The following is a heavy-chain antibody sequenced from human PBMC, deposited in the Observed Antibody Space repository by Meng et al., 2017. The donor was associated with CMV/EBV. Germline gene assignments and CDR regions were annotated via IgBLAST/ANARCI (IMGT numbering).Heavy chain of an antibody. D-gene: IGHD3-10*01. V-gene: IGHV4-39*01. J-gene: IGHJ4*02. CDR2: IYYSRST. Sequence: SETLSLTCTVSGGSISSSSYYWGWIRQPPGKGLEWIGSIYYSRSTYYNPSLKSRVTISVDTSKNQFSLKLSSVTAADTAVYYCARQNAMVRGVIAGWGQGTLVTVSS. CDR3: ARQNAMVRGVIAG. CDR1: GGSISSSSYY.